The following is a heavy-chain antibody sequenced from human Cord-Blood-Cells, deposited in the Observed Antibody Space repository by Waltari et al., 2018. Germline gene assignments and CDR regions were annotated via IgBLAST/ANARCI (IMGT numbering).Heavy chain of an antibody. CDR3: AHSVVNWGAVGFDY. D-gene: IGHD7-27*01. V-gene: IGHV2-5*01. Sequence: QITLKESGPTLVKPTQTLTLTCTFSGFSLSTSGVGVGWTRQPPGKALEWLALIYWNDDNPYSPSLKSRLTITKDTSKNQVVLTMTNMDPVDTATYYCAHSVVNWGAVGFDYWGQGTLVTVSS. J-gene: IGHJ4*02. CDR2: IYWNDDN. CDR1: GFSLSTSGVG.